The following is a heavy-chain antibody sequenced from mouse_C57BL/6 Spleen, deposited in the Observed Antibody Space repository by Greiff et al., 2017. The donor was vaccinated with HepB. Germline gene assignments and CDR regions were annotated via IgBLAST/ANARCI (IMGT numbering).Heavy chain of an antibody. Sequence: DVQLQESGPVLVKPGASVKMSCKASGYTFTDYYMNWVKQSHGKSLEWIGVINPYNGGTSYNQKFKGKATLTVDKSSSTAYMELNSLTSEDSAVYYCARRYYSNYIDYWGQGTTLTVSS. CDR2: INPYNGGT. CDR3: ARRYYSNYIDY. J-gene: IGHJ2*01. D-gene: IGHD2-5*01. V-gene: IGHV1-19*01. CDR1: GYTFTDYY.